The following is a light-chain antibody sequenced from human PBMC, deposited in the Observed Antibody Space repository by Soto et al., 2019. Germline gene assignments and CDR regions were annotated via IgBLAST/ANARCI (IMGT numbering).Light chain of an antibody. CDR2: AAS. Sequence: DIQMTQSPSTVSASVGDRVTITCRASQNIISWLAWYQQQPGRAPKLLIYAASILQSGVPSRFSGSVSGTDVTLTINSLQPEDFATYYCQQAYGFPVTFGQGTRLEIK. CDR3: QQAYGFPVT. CDR1: QNIISW. V-gene: IGKV1-12*01. J-gene: IGKJ5*01.